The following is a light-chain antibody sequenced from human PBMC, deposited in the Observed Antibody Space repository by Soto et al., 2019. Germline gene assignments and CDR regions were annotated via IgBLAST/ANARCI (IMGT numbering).Light chain of an antibody. CDR1: QTISSSS. CDR2: GAS. CDR3: QQYGSSPST. J-gene: IGKJ5*01. Sequence: EIELTQSPASLSLSPGERATLSCRASQTISSSSLAWYQQKGGQAPRLLIYGASSRATGIPDRFSGSGSGTDFTLTISRLEPEDFAVFYCQQYGSSPSTFGQGTRLEIK. V-gene: IGKV3-20*01.